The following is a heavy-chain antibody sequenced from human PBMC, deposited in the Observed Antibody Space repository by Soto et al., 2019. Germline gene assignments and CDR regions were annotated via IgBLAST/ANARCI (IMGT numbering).Heavy chain of an antibody. D-gene: IGHD6-13*01. V-gene: IGHV4-34*01. J-gene: IGHJ6*02. CDR3: ARGSGQQLVRSHYYGIDV. Sequence: PSETLSLTRAVYGGSFSGYYWNWIRQPPWKGREWIGEINRSGSTNYNPYLKSRVTISVDTSKNQFSLKLSSVTAADTAVYYCARGSGQQLVRSHYYGIDVWGQGTTVT. CDR2: INRSGST. CDR1: GGSFSGYY.